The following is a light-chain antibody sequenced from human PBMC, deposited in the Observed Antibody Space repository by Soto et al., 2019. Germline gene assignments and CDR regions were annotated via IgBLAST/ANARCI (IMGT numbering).Light chain of an antibody. V-gene: IGKV3-20*01. CDR3: QQYTGPPNT. Sequence: IVLTQSPVSLSLSPGGQATLPFRASKSVSSYLAWYQQRPGQAPRLLIYGASNRATGIPDRFSGSGSGTDFILTITRLEPEDSAVYFSQQYTGPPNTFGQGTRLEIK. CDR1: KSVSSY. J-gene: IGKJ5*01. CDR2: GAS.